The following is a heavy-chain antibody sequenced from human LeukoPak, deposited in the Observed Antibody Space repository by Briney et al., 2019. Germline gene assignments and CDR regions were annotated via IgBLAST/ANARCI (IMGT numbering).Heavy chain of an antibody. V-gene: IGHV3-30*14. CDR1: GFTFSSYA. CDR2: ISYDGSNK. CDR3: ARGPHDAFDI. Sequence: GRSLRLSCAASGFTFSSYAMHWVRQAPGKGLEWVAVISYDGSNKYYADSVKGRFTISRDNSKNTLYLQMNSLRAEDTAVYYCARGPHDAFDIWGQGTMVTVSS. J-gene: IGHJ3*02.